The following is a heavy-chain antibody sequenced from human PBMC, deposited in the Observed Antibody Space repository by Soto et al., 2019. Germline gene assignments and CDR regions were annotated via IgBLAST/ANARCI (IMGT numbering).Heavy chain of an antibody. V-gene: IGHV3-23*01. CDR2: ISGSGGST. J-gene: IGHJ6*02. D-gene: IGHD2-2*01. Sequence: GGSLRLSCAASGFTFSSYAMSWVRQAPGKGLEWVSAISGSGGSTYYADSVKGRFTISRDNSKNTLYLQMNSLRAEDTAVYYCAKDAPRVGYCSSTSCYGMDVWGQGTTVTVSS. CDR3: AKDAPRVGYCSSTSCYGMDV. CDR1: GFTFSSYA.